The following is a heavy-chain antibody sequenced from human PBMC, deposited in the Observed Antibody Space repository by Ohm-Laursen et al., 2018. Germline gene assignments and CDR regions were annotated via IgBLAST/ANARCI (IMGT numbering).Heavy chain of an antibody. D-gene: IGHD6-19*01. Sequence: TLSLTCTVSGGSISSYYWSWIRQPAGKGLEWIGRIYTSGSTNYNPSLKSRVTMSVDTSKNQFSLKLSSVTAADTAVYYCAGAGGYSSGWYSYYYYGMDVWGQGTTVTVSS. CDR2: IYTSGST. J-gene: IGHJ6*02. CDR1: GGSISSYY. CDR3: AGAGGYSSGWYSYYYYGMDV. V-gene: IGHV4-4*07.